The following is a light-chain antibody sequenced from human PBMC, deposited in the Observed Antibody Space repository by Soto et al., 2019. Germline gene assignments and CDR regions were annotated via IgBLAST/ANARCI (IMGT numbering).Light chain of an antibody. J-gene: IGKJ1*01. Sequence: EIVMTQSPATLSVSPGERATLSCRASQSVSSNLAWYQQKPGQAPRLLIYGASTRATGIPARFSGSGSGTEFTLTISSLQSEAFAVYYCQQYNNWPRTFGQGTQVPIK. CDR2: GAS. CDR3: QQYNNWPRT. V-gene: IGKV3-15*01. CDR1: QSVSSN.